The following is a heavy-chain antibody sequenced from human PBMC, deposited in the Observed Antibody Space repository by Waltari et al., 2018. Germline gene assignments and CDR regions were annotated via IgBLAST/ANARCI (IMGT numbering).Heavy chain of an antibody. D-gene: IGHD2-8*02. CDR2: MNPNSGNT. CDR3: ARHSNLPGPGFDY. CDR1: GYTFTSYD. J-gene: IGHJ4*02. V-gene: IGHV1-8*02. Sequence: QVQLVQSGAEVKKPGASVKVSCKASGYTFTSYDINWVRQATGQGLEWMGWMNPNSGNTGYAQKFQGRVTISVDTSKNQFSLKLSSVTAADTAVYYCARHSNLPGPGFDYWGQGTLVTVSS.